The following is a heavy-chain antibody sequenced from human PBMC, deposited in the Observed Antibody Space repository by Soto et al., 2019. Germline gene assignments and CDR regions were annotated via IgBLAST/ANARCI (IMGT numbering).Heavy chain of an antibody. V-gene: IGHV4-59*01. CDR2: IYYSGST. CDR3: ARARGRGSGYSGYRYYCYGMDV. Sequence: ETLSLTFTVSGCSISSYYWSWIRQPPGKGLEWIGYIYYSGSTNYSPSLKSRVTISVDTSKNQFSLKLSSVTAADTAVYYCARARGRGSGYSGYRYYCYGMDVWGQGTTVTVSS. J-gene: IGHJ6*02. CDR1: GCSISSYY. D-gene: IGHD5-12*01.